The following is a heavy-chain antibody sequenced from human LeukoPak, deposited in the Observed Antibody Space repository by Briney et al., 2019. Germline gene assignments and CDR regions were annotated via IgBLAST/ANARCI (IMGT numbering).Heavy chain of an antibody. Sequence: SETLSPTCAVYGGSFSGYYWSWIRQPPGKGLEWIGEINHSGSTNYNPSLKSRVTISVDTSKNQFSLKLSSVTAADTAVYYCARGRSVAPLDYWGQGTLVTVSS. J-gene: IGHJ4*02. CDR3: ARGRSVAPLDY. CDR2: INHSGST. V-gene: IGHV4-34*01. CDR1: GGSFSGYY. D-gene: IGHD2-15*01.